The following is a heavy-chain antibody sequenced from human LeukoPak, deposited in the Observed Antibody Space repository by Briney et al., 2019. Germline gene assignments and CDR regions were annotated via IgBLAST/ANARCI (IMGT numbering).Heavy chain of an antibody. V-gene: IGHV4-34*01. CDR2: INHSGST. CDR3: ARGPNYYDSSGYYFFDY. CDR1: GGSFSGYY. D-gene: IGHD3-22*01. J-gene: IGHJ4*02. Sequence: SETLSLTCAVYGGSFSGYYWSWLRQPPGKGLEWIGEINHSGSTNYNPSLKSRVTISVDTSKNQFSLKLSSVTAADTAVYYCARGPNYYDSSGYYFFDYWGQGTLVTVSS.